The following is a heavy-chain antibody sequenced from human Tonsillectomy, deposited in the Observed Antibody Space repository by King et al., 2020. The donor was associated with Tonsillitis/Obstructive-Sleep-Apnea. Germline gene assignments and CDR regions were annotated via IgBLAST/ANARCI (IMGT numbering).Heavy chain of an antibody. D-gene: IGHD6-19*01. Sequence: VQLVESGGGVVQPGRSLRLSCGTSGFTFSSYGMHWVRQAPGKWLEGVAVIWYDGSNKYYADSVKGRFTIARDNSKNTLYLQMNSLRAEDTAVYYCARKGYSSGWYYFDYWGQGTLVTVSS. CDR3: ARKGYSSGWYYFDY. J-gene: IGHJ4*02. CDR1: GFTFSSYG. CDR2: IWYDGSNK. V-gene: IGHV3-33*01.